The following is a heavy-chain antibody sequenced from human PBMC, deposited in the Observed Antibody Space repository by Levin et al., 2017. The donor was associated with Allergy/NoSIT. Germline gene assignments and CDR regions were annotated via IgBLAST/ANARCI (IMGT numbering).Heavy chain of an antibody. CDR3: ARDGYCTGGVCPLDY. D-gene: IGHD2-8*02. CDR1: GYTFTSYY. CDR2: INPSGGST. V-gene: IGHV1-46*01. J-gene: IGHJ4*02. Sequence: WASVKVSCKASGYTFTSYYMHWVRQAPGQGLEWMGIINPSGGSTSYAQRFQGRVTMTRDTSTSTVYMELSSLRSEDTAVYYCARDGYCTGGVCPLDYWGQGTLVTVSS.